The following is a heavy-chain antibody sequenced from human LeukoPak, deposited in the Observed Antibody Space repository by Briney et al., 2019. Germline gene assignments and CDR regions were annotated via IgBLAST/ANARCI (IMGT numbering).Heavy chain of an antibody. J-gene: IGHJ4*02. CDR3: ARVGYCSTTSCYWRAFDY. CDR1: GFTFSSYW. CDR2: INQDGSEQ. D-gene: IGHD2-2*01. V-gene: IGHV3-7*01. Sequence: PGGSLRLSCAASGFTFSSYWMSWLRQAPGKGLEGVADINQDGSEQYYVDSVKGRFTISRDNTKNSLYLQMNSLRAKDTAVYYCARVGYCSTTSCYWRAFDYWGQGPLVTVSS.